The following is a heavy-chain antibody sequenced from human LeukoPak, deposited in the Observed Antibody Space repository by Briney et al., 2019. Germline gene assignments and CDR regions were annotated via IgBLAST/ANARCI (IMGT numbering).Heavy chain of an antibody. CDR3: ARRTTVTIPFGY. CDR1: GGSTSSSNYY. Sequence: SETLSLTCTVSGGSTSSSNYYRGWMRQPRGKGLEWIGGIHYSGNTYYSPSLKSRVTISIDTSKDQFSLKLSSVTAADTAVFYCARRTTVTIPFGYWGQGTLVTVSS. J-gene: IGHJ4*02. CDR2: IHYSGNT. V-gene: IGHV4-39*01. D-gene: IGHD4-11*01.